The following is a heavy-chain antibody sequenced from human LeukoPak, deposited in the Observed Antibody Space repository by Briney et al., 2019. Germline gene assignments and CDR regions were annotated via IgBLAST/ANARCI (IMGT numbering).Heavy chain of an antibody. CDR3: TKAAAGPQYYFDY. CDR1: GGSISSSSYY. D-gene: IGHD6-13*01. CDR2: IYYSGST. Sequence: SETLSLTCTVSGGSISSSSYYWGWIRQPPGEGLEWIGSIYYSGSTYYNPSLKSRVTISVDTSKNQFSLKLSSVTAADTAVYYCTKAAAGPQYYFDYWGQGTLVTVSS. J-gene: IGHJ4*02. V-gene: IGHV4-39*07.